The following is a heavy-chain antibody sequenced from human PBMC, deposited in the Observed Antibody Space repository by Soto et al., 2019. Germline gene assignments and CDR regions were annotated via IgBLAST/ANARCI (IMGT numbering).Heavy chain of an antibody. J-gene: IGHJ5*02. V-gene: IGHV4-30-2*01. CDR2: IYHSGST. CDR3: ARARRYYDSSGYSNWFDP. CDR1: GGSISSGGYS. Sequence: SETLSLTCAVSGGSISSGGYSWSWIRQPPGKGLEWIGYIYHSGSTYYNPSLKSRVTISVDRSKNQFSLKLSSVTAADTAVYYCARARRYYDSSGYSNWFDPWGQGTLVTVSS. D-gene: IGHD3-22*01.